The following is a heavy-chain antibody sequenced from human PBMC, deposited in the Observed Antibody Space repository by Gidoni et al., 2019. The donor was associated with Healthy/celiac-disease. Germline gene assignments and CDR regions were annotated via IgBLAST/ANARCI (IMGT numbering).Heavy chain of an antibody. CDR2: IIPLLGTA. D-gene: IGHD3-9*01. Sequence: QVQLVQSGAEVKKPGSSVKVSCKASGGTFSSYAISWVRQAPGQGLEWMGGIIPLLGTANYAQKFQGRVTITADEPTSTAYMELSSLRSEDTAVYYCAREVRITIFEGPYLDYWGQGTLVTVSS. CDR3: AREVRITIFEGPYLDY. J-gene: IGHJ4*02. V-gene: IGHV1-69*01. CDR1: GGTFSSYA.